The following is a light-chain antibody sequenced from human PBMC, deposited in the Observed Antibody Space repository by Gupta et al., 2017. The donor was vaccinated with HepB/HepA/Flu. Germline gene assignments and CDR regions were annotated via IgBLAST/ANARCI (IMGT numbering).Light chain of an antibody. CDR3: QQLKSYPIT. V-gene: IGKV1-9*01. Sequence: DIQLTQSPSFLSASIGDRVTITCRASQGINSYLGWYQQKPGKAPKFLIYDASTLQSGVPSRFSGSGSGTEFTLTISSLQPEDFATYYCQQLKSYPITFGGGTKVEIK. CDR2: DAS. CDR1: QGINSY. J-gene: IGKJ4*01.